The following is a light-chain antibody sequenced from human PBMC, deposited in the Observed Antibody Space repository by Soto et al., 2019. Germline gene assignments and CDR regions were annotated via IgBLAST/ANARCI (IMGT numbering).Light chain of an antibody. CDR2: TDN. CDR1: SSNIGEGFD. Sequence: QSVLTQPPSVSGAPGQRVTIPCTGSSSNIGEGFDVHWYQHLPGTAPKLLIYTDNHRPAGVPDRFSGSRSGASASLAITGLQAEDEADYYCQSYDSSLSGAVFGSGTKVTVL. V-gene: IGLV1-40*01. J-gene: IGLJ1*01. CDR3: QSYDSSLSGAV.